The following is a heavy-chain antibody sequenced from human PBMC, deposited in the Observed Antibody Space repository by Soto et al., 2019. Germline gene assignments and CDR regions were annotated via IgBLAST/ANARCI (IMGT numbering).Heavy chain of an antibody. CDR3: ARGGHGTDGVCSARDY. CDR2: ISYSGTA. CDR1: GGSISTYY. Sequence: QVQLQESGPGLVKPSETLSLTCTVSGGSISTYYWSWIRQPPGKGLEWIGYISYSGTASYNPSLKRRVTISLDTSKKKFSLKLSSVTAADTAVYYCARGGHGTDGVCSARDYWGQGTLVTVSS. D-gene: IGHD2-8*01. V-gene: IGHV4-59*01. J-gene: IGHJ4*02.